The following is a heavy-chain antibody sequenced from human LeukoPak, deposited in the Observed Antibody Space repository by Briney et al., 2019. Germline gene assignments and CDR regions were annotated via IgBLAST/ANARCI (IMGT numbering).Heavy chain of an antibody. V-gene: IGHV3-30*03. J-gene: IGHJ4*02. CDR3: ARAREYLAIDY. CDR1: GFSFGNYG. D-gene: IGHD2/OR15-2a*01. Sequence: PGGSLRLSCAASGFSFGNYGMHWVRQPPGKGLEWLAAIFYDGSGKRYADTVEGRFTISRDNSKNTLYLQMNSLRPEDTAVYYCARAREYLAIDYWGQGTLVTVSS. CDR2: IFYDGSGK.